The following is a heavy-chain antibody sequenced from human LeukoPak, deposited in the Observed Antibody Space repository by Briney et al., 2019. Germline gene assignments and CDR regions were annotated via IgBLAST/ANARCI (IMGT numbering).Heavy chain of an antibody. CDR3: ARHTYFGFDI. J-gene: IGHJ3*02. Sequence: SETLSLTCTVSGGSISSYYWSWIRQPPGKGLEWIGNIYYSGSTNYNPSLKSRVTISVDTSKNQFSLKLSSVTAADTAVYYCARHTYFGFDIWGQGTMVTVSS. D-gene: IGHD2/OR15-2a*01. CDR2: IYYSGST. CDR1: GGSISSYY. V-gene: IGHV4-59*08.